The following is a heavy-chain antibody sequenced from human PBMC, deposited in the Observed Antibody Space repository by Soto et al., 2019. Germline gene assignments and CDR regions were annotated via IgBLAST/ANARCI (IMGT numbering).Heavy chain of an antibody. V-gene: IGHV1-69*02. J-gene: IGHJ4*02. CDR1: GGTFSSYT. D-gene: IGHD6-6*01. CDR2: IIPILGIA. Sequence: QVQLVQSGAEVKKPGSSVKVSCKASGGTFSSYTISWVRQAPGQGLECMGRIIPILGIANYAKKFQGRVPITADKSTSTAYMELSSLRSEDTAVYYCARLEYSSSKGIDYWGQGTLVTVSS. CDR3: ARLEYSSSKGIDY.